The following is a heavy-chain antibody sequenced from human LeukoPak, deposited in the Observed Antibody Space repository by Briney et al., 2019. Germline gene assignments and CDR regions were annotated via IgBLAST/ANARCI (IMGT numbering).Heavy chain of an antibody. Sequence: GGSLRLSCAASGFTFSSYAMSWVRQAPGKGLEWVSAISGSGGSTYYADSVKGRFTIYRDNYKNTLYLQMNSLRAEDTAVYYCEKVAGSSSGYRYWGQGTLVTVSS. V-gene: IGHV3-23*01. D-gene: IGHD3-22*01. CDR3: EKVAGSSSGYRY. CDR1: GFTFSSYA. CDR2: ISGSGGST. J-gene: IGHJ4*02.